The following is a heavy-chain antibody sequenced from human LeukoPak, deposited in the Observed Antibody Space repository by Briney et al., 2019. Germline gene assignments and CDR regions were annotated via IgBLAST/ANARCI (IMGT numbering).Heavy chain of an antibody. CDR1: GGSISSYY. CDR3: ARGRSVWLHPTGDAFDI. V-gene: IGHV4-34*01. D-gene: IGHD5-24*01. Sequence: PSETLSLTCTVSGGSISSYYWSWIRQPPGKGLEWIGEINHSGSTNYNPSPKSRVTISVDTSKNQFSLKLSSVTAADTAVYYCARGRSVWLHPTGDAFDIWGQGTMVTVSS. CDR2: INHSGST. J-gene: IGHJ3*02.